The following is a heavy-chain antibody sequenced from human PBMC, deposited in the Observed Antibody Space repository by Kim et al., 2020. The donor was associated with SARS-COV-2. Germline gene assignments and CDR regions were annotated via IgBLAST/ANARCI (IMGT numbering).Heavy chain of an antibody. Sequence: PSLKRRVTISVDTSKNQFSLKLSSVTAADTAVYYCARHKTVATIGPAFDYWGQGTLVTVSS. V-gene: IGHV4-39*01. CDR3: ARHKTVATIGPAFDY. J-gene: IGHJ4*02. D-gene: IGHD5-12*01.